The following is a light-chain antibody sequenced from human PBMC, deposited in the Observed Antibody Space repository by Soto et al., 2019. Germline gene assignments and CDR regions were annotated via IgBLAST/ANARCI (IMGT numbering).Light chain of an antibody. J-gene: IGKJ3*01. CDR2: DAS. CDR3: QQRNYWPRT. CDR1: QSVSSS. Sequence: EIVLTQSPATLSLSPGEIATLSCSASQSVSSSVAWYQQKPGQAPRLLIYDASNRATGIPARFSGSGSGPDFTITISSLEPEDFAVYYCQQRNYWPRTFGPGTKVDIK. V-gene: IGKV3-11*01.